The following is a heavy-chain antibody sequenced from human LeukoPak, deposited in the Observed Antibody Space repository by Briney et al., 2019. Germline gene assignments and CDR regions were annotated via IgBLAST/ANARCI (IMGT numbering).Heavy chain of an antibody. Sequence: GGSLRLSCTASGFTFGDYAMSWVRQAPGKGLEWVSSISSSSSYIYYADSVKGRFTISRDNAKNSLYLQMNSLRAEDTAVYYCARDRLYCSSTSCYAGPVRAFDIWGQGTMVTVSS. D-gene: IGHD2-2*01. V-gene: IGHV3-21*01. J-gene: IGHJ3*02. CDR2: ISSSSSYI. CDR1: GFTFGDYA. CDR3: ARDRLYCSSTSCYAGPVRAFDI.